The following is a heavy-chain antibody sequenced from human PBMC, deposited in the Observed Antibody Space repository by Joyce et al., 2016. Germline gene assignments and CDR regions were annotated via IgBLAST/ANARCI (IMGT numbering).Heavy chain of an antibody. CDR3: ARDIWARFDY. Sequence: EFQLVESGGGLVQPGGSLRLSCAASGFTFSSYWMSWVRQAPGKGLEWVANIKKDGSDKNYEDSVKGRFTISRDNAKNSLYLQMNSLGAEDTALYYCARDIWARFDYWGQGTLVTVSS. CDR2: IKKDGSDK. J-gene: IGHJ4*02. CDR1: GFTFSSYW. V-gene: IGHV3-7*05. D-gene: IGHD7-27*01.